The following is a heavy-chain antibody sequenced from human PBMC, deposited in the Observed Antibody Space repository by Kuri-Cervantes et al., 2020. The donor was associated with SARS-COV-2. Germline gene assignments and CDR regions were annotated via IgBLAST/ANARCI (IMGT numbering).Heavy chain of an antibody. V-gene: IGHV4-39*07. D-gene: IGHD6-19*01. CDR3: ARGGWQSDYFDY. CDR1: GGSISSSSYY. CDR2: IYYSGST. Sequence: SCTVSGGSISSSSYYWGWIRQPPGKGLEWIGSIYYSGSTYYNPSLRSRVTISVDTSKNQFSLKLSSVTAADTAVYYCARGGWQSDYFDYWGQGTLVTVSS. J-gene: IGHJ4*02.